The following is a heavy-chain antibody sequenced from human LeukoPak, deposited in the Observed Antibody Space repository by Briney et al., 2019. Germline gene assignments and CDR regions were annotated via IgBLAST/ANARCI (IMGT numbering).Heavy chain of an antibody. CDR2: VHHSGNT. Sequence: KPPETLSLTCAVSGFSVGSGYFWGWIRQPPGKGLEWIGSVHHSGNTYYNPSLKSRVAASVDTSKNQFSLRLNSVTAADTAIYHCARVKNIAVAADYFDSWGQGTLVTVSS. D-gene: IGHD6-19*01. CDR3: ARVKNIAVAADYFDS. J-gene: IGHJ4*02. V-gene: IGHV4-38-2*01. CDR1: GFSVGSGYF.